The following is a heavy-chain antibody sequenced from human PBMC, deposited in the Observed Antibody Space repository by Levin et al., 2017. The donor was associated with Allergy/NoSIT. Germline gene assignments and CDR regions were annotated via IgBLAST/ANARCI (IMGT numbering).Heavy chain of an antibody. V-gene: IGHV3-23*01. J-gene: IGHJ6*02. CDR3: VKDSRNMDV. CDR2: LGGDGST. CDR1: GFTFTTYV. Sequence: GESLKISCAASGFTFTTYVMNWVRQAPGKGLEWVSGLGGDGSTSYADSVKGRFTISRDNSKSTLYLQMNSLRAEDTAVYYCVKDSRNMDVWGQGTTVTVSS.